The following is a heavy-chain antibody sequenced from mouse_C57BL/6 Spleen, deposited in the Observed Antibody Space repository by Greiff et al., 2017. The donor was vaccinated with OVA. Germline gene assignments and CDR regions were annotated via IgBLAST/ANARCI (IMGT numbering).Heavy chain of an antibody. CDR2: INPNNGGT. CDR1: GYTFTDYN. D-gene: IGHD1-1*01. V-gene: IGHV1-18*01. J-gene: IGHJ2*01. Sequence: EVQLQESGPELVKPGASVKIPCKASGYTFTDYNMDWVKQSHGKSLEWIGDINPNNGGTIYNQKFKGKATLTVDKSSSTAYMELRSLTSEDTAVYYCARAGENYYGLFDYWGQGTTLTVSS. CDR3: ARAGENYYGLFDY.